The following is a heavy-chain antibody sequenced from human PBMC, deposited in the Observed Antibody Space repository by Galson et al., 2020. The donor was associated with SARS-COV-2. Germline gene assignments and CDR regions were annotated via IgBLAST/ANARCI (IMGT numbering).Heavy chain of an antibody. CDR2: IFSTGNT. CDR3: ARSRTGTTYYYYMDV. J-gene: IGHJ6*03. Sequence: SETLSLTCSVSSGSISSGDYSWTWIRQPPGKGPEWIGNIFSTGNTYYNPSLKSQVTISVDTSKNQFSLNLSSVTASDTAVYYCARSRTGTTYYYYMDVWGKGTTVTVSS. CDR1: SGSISSGDYS. V-gene: IGHV4-30-4*01. D-gene: IGHD1-7*01.